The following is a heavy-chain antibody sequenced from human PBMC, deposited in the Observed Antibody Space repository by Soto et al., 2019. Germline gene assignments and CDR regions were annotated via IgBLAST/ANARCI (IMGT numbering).Heavy chain of an antibody. J-gene: IGHJ6*02. CDR3: VIPTRSVRGMGV. V-gene: IGHV3-7*03. CDR2: IKEDGSVT. D-gene: IGHD6-6*01. Sequence: PGGSLRLSCAASGFTFSNFWMSWARQAPGKGLEWVANIKEDGSVTQYVASVEGRFTISRDNAKYSLYLQMNSLRVEDTALYYCVIPTRSVRGMGVWGQGTTVTVSS. CDR1: GFTFSNFW.